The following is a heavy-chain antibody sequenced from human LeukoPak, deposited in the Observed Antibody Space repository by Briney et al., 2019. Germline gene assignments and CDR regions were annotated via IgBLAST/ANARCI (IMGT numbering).Heavy chain of an antibody. CDR1: GGSISSSSDF. V-gene: IGHV4-39*01. CDR3: AQSLGSGNWIGNWFDP. J-gene: IGHJ5*02. D-gene: IGHD1-1*01. Sequence: PSETLSLTCTVSGGSISSSSDFWGWIRQPPGKGLEWIGSIYYSGRTYNNPSLESRLTISVDTSKNQFSLKLTSVTAADTAIYYCAQSLGSGNWIGNWFDPWGQGTLVTVSS. CDR2: IYYSGRT.